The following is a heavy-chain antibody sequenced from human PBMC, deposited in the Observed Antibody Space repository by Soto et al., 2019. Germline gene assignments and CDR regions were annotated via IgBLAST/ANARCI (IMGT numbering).Heavy chain of an antibody. J-gene: IGHJ4*02. D-gene: IGHD3-16*02. CDR1: GGSISSGGYY. CDR2: IYYSGST. V-gene: IGHV4-31*03. Sequence: QVQLQESGPGLVKPSQTLSLTCTVSGGSISSGGYYWSWIRQHPGKGLEWIGYIYYSGSTYYNPSRKRRVTIAVDTSKIQFSLKLSSVTAEDTAVYYCARAVGYYICGSYRLTNFDCWGQGTLVTVSS. CDR3: ARAVGYYICGSYRLTNFDC.